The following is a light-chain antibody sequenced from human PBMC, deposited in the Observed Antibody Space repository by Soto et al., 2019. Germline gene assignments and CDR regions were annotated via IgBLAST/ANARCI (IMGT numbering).Light chain of an antibody. V-gene: IGKV1-5*01. CDR1: QRISGW. J-gene: IGKJ1*01. CDR3: QQYDSFSVT. CDR2: DVS. Sequence: DIHMTQSPSTLSASVGHTVTITCRASQRISGWLAWHQQKPGKGPKLLIYDVSALKRGVPPRFSGSGYGTEFHLTISSLQTEDFATYYCQQYDSFSVTFGQGTQVDIK.